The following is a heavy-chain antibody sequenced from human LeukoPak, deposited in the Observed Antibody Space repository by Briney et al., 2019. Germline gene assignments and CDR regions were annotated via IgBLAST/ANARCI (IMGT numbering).Heavy chain of an antibody. D-gene: IGHD3-10*01. CDR3: ARDLRVGELYLGYYYGMDV. J-gene: IGHJ6*04. V-gene: IGHV3-11*06. CDR2: ISSSSSYT. CDR1: GFTFSDYY. Sequence: GSLRLSCAASGFTFSDYYMSWIRQAPGKGLEWVSYISSSSSYTNYADSVKGRFTISRDNAKNSLCLQMNSLRAEDTAVYYCARDLRVGELYLGYYYGMDVWGKGTTVTVSS.